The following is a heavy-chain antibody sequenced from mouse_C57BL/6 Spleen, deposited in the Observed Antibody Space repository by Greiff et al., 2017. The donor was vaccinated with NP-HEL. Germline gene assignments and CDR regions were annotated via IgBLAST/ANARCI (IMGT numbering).Heavy chain of an antibody. D-gene: IGHD2-3*01. J-gene: IGHJ2*01. CDR2: IYPGDGDT. Sequence: VQLQQSGAELVKPGASVKISCKASGYAFSSYWMNWVKQRPGKGLEWIGQIYPGDGDTNYNGKFKGKATLTADKSSSTAYMQLSSLTSEDSAVYFCARRTVGYDYFDYWGQGTTLTVSS. V-gene: IGHV1-80*01. CDR1: GYAFSSYW. CDR3: ARRTVGYDYFDY.